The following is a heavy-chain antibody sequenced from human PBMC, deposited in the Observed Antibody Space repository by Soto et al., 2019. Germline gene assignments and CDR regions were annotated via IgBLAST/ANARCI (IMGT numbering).Heavy chain of an antibody. CDR3: ASQRDCSGGSCYGDKFDY. J-gene: IGHJ4*02. Sequence: GASVKVSCKASGYTFTSYGISWVRQAPGQGLEWMGWISAYNGNTNYAQKLQGRVTMTTDTSTSTAYMELRSLRSDDTAVYYCASQRDCSGGSCYGDKFDYWGQGTLVTVSS. D-gene: IGHD2-15*01. CDR2: ISAYNGNT. CDR1: GYTFTSYG. V-gene: IGHV1-18*01.